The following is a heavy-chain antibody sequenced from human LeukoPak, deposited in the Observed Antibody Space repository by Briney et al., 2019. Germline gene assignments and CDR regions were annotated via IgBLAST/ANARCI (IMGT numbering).Heavy chain of an antibody. J-gene: IGHJ3*02. CDR3: ARDPSAWWQRLNAFDI. V-gene: IGHV4-30-4*08. CDR2: IYYSGST. Sequence: PSETLSLTCTVSGGSISSGDYYWGWVRQPPGRGREGIGYIYYSGSTYYNPSLKSRVTISVATSNNQFSLKLSSVTAADTAVYYCARDPSAWWQRLNAFDIWGQGTMVTVSS. D-gene: IGHD2-15*01. CDR1: GGSISSGDYY.